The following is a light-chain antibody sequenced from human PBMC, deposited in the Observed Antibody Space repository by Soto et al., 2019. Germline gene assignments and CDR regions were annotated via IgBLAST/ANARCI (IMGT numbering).Light chain of an antibody. V-gene: IGKV1-39*01. Sequence: DIQMTQSPSSLSASVGDRVSITCRASQSISRYLNWYQQKPGKAPKVLIYAASSLHSGVPSRFSGSGSGTDFTFTISSLQPDDFATYYCQQSYSTPVTFGGGTKVDIK. CDR2: AAS. CDR3: QQSYSTPVT. CDR1: QSISRY. J-gene: IGKJ4*01.